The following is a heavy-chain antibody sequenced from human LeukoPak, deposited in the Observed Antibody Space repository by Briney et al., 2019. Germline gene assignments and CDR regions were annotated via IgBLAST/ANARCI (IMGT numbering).Heavy chain of an antibody. Sequence: GGSLRLSCAASGFTFSRYDMHWVRQVTGKGLEWVSAIDTAGDTYYADSVKGRFTISRDNSKNTVYLQMNSLRAEDTAVYYCAKDRSYGAFEIWGQGTMVTVSS. CDR2: IDTAGDT. D-gene: IGHD3-10*01. J-gene: IGHJ3*02. CDR3: AKDRSYGAFEI. CDR1: GFTFSRYD. V-gene: IGHV3-13*01.